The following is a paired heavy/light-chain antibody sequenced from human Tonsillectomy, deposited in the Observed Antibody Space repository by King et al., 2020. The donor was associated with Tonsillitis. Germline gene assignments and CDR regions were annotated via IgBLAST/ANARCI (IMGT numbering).Heavy chain of an antibody. CDR2: ISHDGTND. CDR3: GRDANPGSSGWYAVP. V-gene: IGHV3-30*04. D-gene: IGHD6-19*01. Sequence: HWVRQAPGKGLEWVAVISHDGTNDNFADSVKGRFTISRDNSKNTVYLHMNGLRVADTAVYYCGRDANPGSSGWYAVPWGQGTPVIVSS. J-gene: IGHJ5*02.
Light chain of an antibody. J-gene: IGKJ4*01. Sequence: IQLTQSPSSLSASVGDRVTITCRASQGIRNYLAWYQLKAGGAPRLLIYGASTLQTGVPSRFSGSGSGTDFTLTISSLRPDDFATYYCQQFKTYPLTFGGGTKVELK. CDR3: QQFKTYPLT. CDR2: GAS. CDR1: QGIRNY. V-gene: IGKV1-9*01.